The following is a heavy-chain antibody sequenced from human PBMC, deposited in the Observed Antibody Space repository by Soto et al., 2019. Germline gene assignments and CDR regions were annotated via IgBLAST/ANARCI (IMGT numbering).Heavy chain of an antibody. D-gene: IGHD6-19*01. CDR2: ISYSGNT. V-gene: IGHV4-59*08. CDR1: GVSITSYY. CDR3: ATSSGPQSPIGDH. J-gene: IGHJ4*02. Sequence: SETLSLTCTVSGVSITSYYWSWIRQSPGKGLEWIGFISYSGNTNYNPSLKSRVIISRDTSRNEFSLRLTSVTAADTAVYYCATSSGPQSPIGDHWGQGTLVNVSS.